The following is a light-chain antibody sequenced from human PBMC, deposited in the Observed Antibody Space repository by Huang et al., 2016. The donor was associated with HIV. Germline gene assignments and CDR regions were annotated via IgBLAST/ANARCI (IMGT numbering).Light chain of an antibody. CDR1: PSISTN. CDR3: QQYNNWPVT. CDR2: GAS. V-gene: IGKV3-15*01. Sequence: EIVMTQSPATLSVSPGERVTLSCRASPSISTNLAWHQQKPGQAPRLLIYGASTRATGIPARFSGSGSGTEFTLTISSLQSEDFAVYYCQQYNNWPVTFGQGTKVDIK. J-gene: IGKJ1*01.